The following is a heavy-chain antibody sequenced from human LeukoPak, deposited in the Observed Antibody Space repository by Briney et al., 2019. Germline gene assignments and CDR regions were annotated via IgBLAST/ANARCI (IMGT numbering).Heavy chain of an antibody. J-gene: IGHJ6*03. V-gene: IGHV4-34*01. CDR2: INHSGST. Sequence: SETLSLTCAVYGGSFSGYYWSWIRQPPGKGLEWIGEINHSGSTNYNPSLKSRVTISVDTSKNQFSLKLSSVTAADTAVYYCARGPRLLWFGAGYYYMDVWGKGTTVTVSS. CDR3: ARGPRLLWFGAGYYYMDV. D-gene: IGHD3-10*01. CDR1: GGSFSGYY.